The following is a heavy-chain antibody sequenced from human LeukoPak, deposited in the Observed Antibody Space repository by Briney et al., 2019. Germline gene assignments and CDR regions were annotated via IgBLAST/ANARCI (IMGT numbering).Heavy chain of an antibody. CDR1: GGSISSSSYY. D-gene: IGHD3-10*01. J-gene: IGHJ4*02. Sequence: SETLSLTCTVSGGSISSSSYYWGWIRQPPGKGLEWIGSIYYSGSTYYNPSLKSRVTISVDTSKNQFSLKLSSVTAADTAVYYCASGGWFGEKWIDYWGQGTLVTVSS. CDR2: IYYSGST. CDR3: ASGGWFGEKWIDY. V-gene: IGHV4-39*07.